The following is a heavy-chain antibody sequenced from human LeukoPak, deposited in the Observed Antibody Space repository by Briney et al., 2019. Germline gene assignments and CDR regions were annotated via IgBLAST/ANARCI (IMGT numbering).Heavy chain of an antibody. CDR3: ARANCSSISCPPDY. D-gene: IGHD2-2*01. Sequence: ASVKVSCKASGYTFISYYMHWVRQAPGQGLEWMGIINPRGGSTSYHQKFQGRVTMTGDTSTSTVYIELSSLRSEDTAIYYCARANCSSISCPPDYWGQGTLVTVSS. CDR1: GYTFISYY. V-gene: IGHV1-46*01. CDR2: INPRGGST. J-gene: IGHJ4*02.